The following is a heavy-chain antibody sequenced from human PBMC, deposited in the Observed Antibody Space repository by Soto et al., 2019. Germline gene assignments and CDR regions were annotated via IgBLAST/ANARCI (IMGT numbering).Heavy chain of an antibody. CDR1: GFPFSNYA. J-gene: IGHJ4*02. CDR3: SKFLQWSAEGFDC. D-gene: IGHD4-4*01. Sequence: GGSLRLSCAASGFPFSNYAMGWVRQAPGQGLEWVSSISGRGDSANYADSVKGRFSISRDNSRNTLHLQMSSLRADDTAIYYCSKFLQWSAEGFDCWGQGTLVTVSS. V-gene: IGHV3-23*01. CDR2: ISGRGDSA.